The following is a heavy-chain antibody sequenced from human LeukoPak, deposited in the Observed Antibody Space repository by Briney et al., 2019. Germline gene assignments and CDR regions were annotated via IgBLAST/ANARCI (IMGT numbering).Heavy chain of an antibody. CDR1: GGTFSSYA. Sequence: SVKVSCKASGGTFSSYAISWVRQAPEQGLEWMGRIIPIFGTANYAQKFQGRVTITTDESTSTAYMELSSLRSEDTAVYYCARFGALFGSSSKYYYMDVWGKGTTVTVSS. J-gene: IGHJ6*03. CDR3: ARFGALFGSSSKYYYMDV. CDR2: IIPIFGTA. V-gene: IGHV1-69*05. D-gene: IGHD6-6*01.